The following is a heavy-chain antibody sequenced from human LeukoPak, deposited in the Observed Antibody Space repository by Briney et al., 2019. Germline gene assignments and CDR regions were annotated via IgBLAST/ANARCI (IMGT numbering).Heavy chain of an antibody. D-gene: IGHD3-10*01. CDR1: GFTFSSYW. CDR2: IKQDGSEK. CDR3: ARFVVRGAVNWFDP. Sequence: GGSLRLSCAASGFTFSSYWMSWVRQAPGKGLEWVANIKQDGSEKYYVDSVKGRFTISRDNAKNSLYLQMNCLRAEDTAVYYCARFVVRGAVNWFDPWGPGTLVTVSS. V-gene: IGHV3-7*01. J-gene: IGHJ5*02.